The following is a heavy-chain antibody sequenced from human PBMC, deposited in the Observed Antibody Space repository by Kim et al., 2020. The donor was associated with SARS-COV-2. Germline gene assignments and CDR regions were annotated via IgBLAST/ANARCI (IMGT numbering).Heavy chain of an antibody. V-gene: IGHV4-34*01. CDR2: INHSGST. D-gene: IGHD1-26*01. CDR1: GGSFSGYY. CDR3: ARKGSGWELAYFDY. J-gene: IGHJ4*02. Sequence: SETLSLTCAVYGGSFSGYYWSWIRQPPGKGLEWIGEINHSGSTNYNPSLKSRVTISVDTSKNQFSLKLSSVTAADTAVYYCARKGSGWELAYFDYWGQGTLVTVSS.